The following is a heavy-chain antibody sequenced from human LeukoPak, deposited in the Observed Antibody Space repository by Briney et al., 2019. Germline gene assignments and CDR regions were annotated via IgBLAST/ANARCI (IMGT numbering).Heavy chain of an antibody. D-gene: IGHD6-19*01. CDR3: ARSTYSSGWPPLGY. Sequence: SETLSLTCAVSGGSISSSNWWSWVRPPPGKGLEWIGEIYHSGSTNYNPSLKSRVTISVDKSKNQFSLKLSSVTAADTAVYYCARSTYSSGWPPLGYWGQGTLVTVSS. V-gene: IGHV4-4*02. J-gene: IGHJ4*02. CDR2: IYHSGST. CDR1: GGSISSSNW.